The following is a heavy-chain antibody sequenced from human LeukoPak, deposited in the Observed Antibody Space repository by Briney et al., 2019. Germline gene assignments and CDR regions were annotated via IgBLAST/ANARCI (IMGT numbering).Heavy chain of an antibody. V-gene: IGHV4-59*08. Sequence: SETLSLTCTVSGGSISSYYWSWIRQPPGKGLEWIGYIYYSGSTNYNPSLKSRVTISVDTSKNQFSLKLSSVTAADTAVYYCARHITTVVTRDDAFDIWGQGTMVTVSS. D-gene: IGHD4-23*01. J-gene: IGHJ3*02. CDR2: IYYSGST. CDR3: ARHITTVVTRDDAFDI. CDR1: GGSISSYY.